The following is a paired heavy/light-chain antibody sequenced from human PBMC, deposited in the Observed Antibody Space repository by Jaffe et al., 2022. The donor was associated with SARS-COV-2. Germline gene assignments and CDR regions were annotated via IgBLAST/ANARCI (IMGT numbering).Light chain of an antibody. Sequence: EIVLTQSPGTLSLSPGERATLSCRASQSVSSSYLAWYQQKPGQAPRLLIYGASSRATGIPDRFSGSGSGTDFTLTISRLEPEDFAVYYCQQYGSSPPVTFGQGTKVEIK. CDR3: QQYGSSPPVT. CDR2: GAS. J-gene: IGKJ1*01. CDR1: QSVSSSY. V-gene: IGKV3-20*01.
Heavy chain of an antibody. J-gene: IGHJ4*02. Sequence: QVQLVESGGGVVQPGRSLRLSCAASGFTFSSYAMHWVRQAPGKGLEWVAVISYDGSNKYYADSVKGRFTISRDNSKNTLYLQMNSLRAEDTAVYYCAREGAVDDYYDSSGPTNLDYWGQGTLVTVSS. D-gene: IGHD3-22*01. CDR3: AREGAVDDYYDSSGPTNLDY. CDR2: ISYDGSNK. CDR1: GFTFSSYA. V-gene: IGHV3-30-3*01.